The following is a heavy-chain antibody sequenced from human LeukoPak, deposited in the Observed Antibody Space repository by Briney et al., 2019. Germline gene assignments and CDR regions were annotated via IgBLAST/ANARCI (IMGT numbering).Heavy chain of an antibody. Sequence: PSQTLSLTCTVFGGSISSGSYYWSWIRQPAGKGLEWIGRIYTTGSTNYNPSLKSRVTISVDTSKNQFSLKLSSVTAADTAVYYCARGTGIAESWGQGTLVTVSS. CDR3: ARGTGIAES. CDR1: GGSISSGSYY. CDR2: IYTTGST. J-gene: IGHJ5*02. V-gene: IGHV4-61*02. D-gene: IGHD6-13*01.